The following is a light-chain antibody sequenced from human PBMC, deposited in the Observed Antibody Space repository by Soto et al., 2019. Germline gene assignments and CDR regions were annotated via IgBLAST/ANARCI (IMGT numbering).Light chain of an antibody. V-gene: IGLV1-47*01. CDR2: RNN. Sequence: QSVLTQPPSASGTRGQRVTISCSGSSSNIGSNYVYWHQQLPGTAPKLLIYRNNQRPSGVPDRFSGSKSGTSASLAISGLRSEDEADYYCAAWDDSLSGWVFGGGTKLTVL. CDR1: SSNIGSNY. J-gene: IGLJ3*02. CDR3: AAWDDSLSGWV.